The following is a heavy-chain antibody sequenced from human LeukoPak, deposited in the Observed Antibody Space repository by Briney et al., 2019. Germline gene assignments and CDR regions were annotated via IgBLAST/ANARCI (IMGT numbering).Heavy chain of an antibody. J-gene: IGHJ4*02. CDR1: GFTFSSYS. CDR2: ISYDGSNK. Sequence: QSGGSLRLSCAASGFTFSSYSMNWVRQAPGKGLEWVAVISYDGSNKYYADSVKGRFTISRDSSKNTLYLQMNSLRAEDTAVYYCAKDGPPPYGDYGWYFDYWGQGTLVTVSS. V-gene: IGHV3-30*18. CDR3: AKDGPPPYGDYGWYFDY. D-gene: IGHD4-17*01.